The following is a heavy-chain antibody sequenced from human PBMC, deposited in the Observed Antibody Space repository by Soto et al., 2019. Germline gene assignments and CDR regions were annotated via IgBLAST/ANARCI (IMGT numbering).Heavy chain of an antibody. CDR3: ARDLEFRDGNISHLDY. CDR1: GGTFSSHV. V-gene: IGHV1-69*01. J-gene: IGHJ4*02. D-gene: IGHD3-10*01. CDR2: IMPIIGTA. Sequence: QVQLVQAGAEVKKPGSSVKVSCKASGGTFSSHVFNWVGQAPGQGLEWMGGIMPIIGTANYAQKSQGRVTITADASTSTAYMELSSLRSEDTAVYYFARDLEFRDGNISHLDYWGQGTMVTVSS.